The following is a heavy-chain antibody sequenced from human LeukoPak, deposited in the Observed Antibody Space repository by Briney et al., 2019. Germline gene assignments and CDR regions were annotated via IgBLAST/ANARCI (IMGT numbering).Heavy chain of an antibody. CDR3: ATATVTHTRDP. D-gene: IGHD1-1*01. J-gene: IGHJ5*02. Sequence: ASVKVSCQTSGYTFSDFYLNWVRQAPGQGLEWMGWINPYSGALISAQSLQGRLTMTWDTSTGTAYMELTRLISDDTAVYYCATATVTHTRDPWGQGTLVTVSS. CDR2: INPYSGAL. CDR1: GYTFSDFY. V-gene: IGHV1-2*02.